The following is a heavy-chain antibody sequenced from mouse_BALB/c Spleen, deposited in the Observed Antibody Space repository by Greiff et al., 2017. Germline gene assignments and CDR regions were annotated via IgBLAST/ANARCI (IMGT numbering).Heavy chain of an antibody. Sequence: EVNVVESGGGLVKPGGSLKLSCAASGFTFSSYAMSWVRQTPEKRLEWVASISSGGSTYYPDSVKGRFTISRDNARNILYLQMSSLRSEDTAMYYCARNGHYFDYWGQGTTLTVSS. CDR1: GFTFSSYA. CDR3: ARNGHYFDY. V-gene: IGHV5-6-5*01. CDR2: ISSGGST. J-gene: IGHJ2*01. D-gene: IGHD1-1*01.